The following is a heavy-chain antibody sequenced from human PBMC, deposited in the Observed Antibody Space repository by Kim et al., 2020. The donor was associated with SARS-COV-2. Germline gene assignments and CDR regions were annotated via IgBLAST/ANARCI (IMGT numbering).Heavy chain of an antibody. CDR1: GFTFSSYA. CDR3: AKAGRTGYSGYVPGEFDY. J-gene: IGHJ4*02. CDR2: ISGSGGST. V-gene: IGHV3-23*01. D-gene: IGHD5-12*01. Sequence: GGSLRLSCAASGFTFSSYAMSWVRQAPGKGLEWVSAISGSGGSTYYADSVKGRFTISRDNSKNTLYLQMNSLRAEDTAVYYCAKAGRTGYSGYVPGEFDYWGQGTLVTVSS.